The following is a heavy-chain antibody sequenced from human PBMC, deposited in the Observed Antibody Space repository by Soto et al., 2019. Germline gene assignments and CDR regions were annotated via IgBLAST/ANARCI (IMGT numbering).Heavy chain of an antibody. CDR1: GGTFSSYA. Sequence: ASVKVSCKASGGTFSSYAISWVRQAPGQGLEWMGGIIPIFGTANYAQKFQGRVTITADESTSTAYMELSSLRSEDTAVYYCASKYYGSGSYYTYYYYYMDVWGKGTTVTVSS. CDR3: ASKYYGSGSYYTYYYYYMDV. CDR2: IIPIFGTA. V-gene: IGHV1-69*13. D-gene: IGHD3-10*01. J-gene: IGHJ6*03.